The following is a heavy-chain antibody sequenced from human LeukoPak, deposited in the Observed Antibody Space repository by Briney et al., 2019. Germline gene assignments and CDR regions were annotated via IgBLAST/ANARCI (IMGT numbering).Heavy chain of an antibody. J-gene: IGHJ6*02. CDR1: GGSISSGGYS. CDR2: IYYSGST. V-gene: IGHV4-31*03. D-gene: IGHD3-10*01. Sequence: SETLSLTCTVSGGSISSGGYSWSWIRQHPGKGLEWIGYIYYSGSTYYNPSLKSRVTISVDTSKNQFSLKLSSVTAADTAVYYYARDRGSEYYYYGMDVWGQGTTVTVSS. CDR3: ARDRGSEYYYYGMDV.